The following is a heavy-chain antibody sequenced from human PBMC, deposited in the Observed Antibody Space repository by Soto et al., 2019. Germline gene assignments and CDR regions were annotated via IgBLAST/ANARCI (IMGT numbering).Heavy chain of an antibody. J-gene: IGHJ4*02. CDR3: ARDMGITIFGVAKSLAFDY. CDR2: IKQDGSEK. CDR1: GFTFSSYW. V-gene: IGHV3-7*01. Sequence: GGSLRLSCAASGFTFSSYWMSWVRQAPGKGLEWVANIKQDGSEKYYVDSVKGRFTISRDNAKNSLYLQMNSLRAEDTAVYYCARDMGITIFGVAKSLAFDYWGQGTLVTVSS. D-gene: IGHD3-3*01.